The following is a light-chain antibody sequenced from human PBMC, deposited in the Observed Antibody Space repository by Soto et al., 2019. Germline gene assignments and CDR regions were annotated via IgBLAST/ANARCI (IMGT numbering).Light chain of an antibody. Sequence: DIQMTQSPSTLSASVGDRVTITCRASQSISSWLAWYQQKPGKAPKLLIYDASSLESGVPSRFSGSGSRTEFTLTISSLQPDDFATYYCQQYNSYWTFGQGTKV. CDR1: QSISSW. V-gene: IGKV1-5*01. J-gene: IGKJ1*01. CDR3: QQYNSYWT. CDR2: DAS.